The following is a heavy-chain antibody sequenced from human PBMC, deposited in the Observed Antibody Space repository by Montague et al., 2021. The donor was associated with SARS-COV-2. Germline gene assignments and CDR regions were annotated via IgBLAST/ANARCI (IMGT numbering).Heavy chain of an antibody. V-gene: IGHV4-34*01. Sequence: SETLSLTCAVHGTSFSGYYWNWIRQTPGKGLEWIGEINHGGSTKYSPSLKSRFTISADTSKNQFSLKLTSVAAADTAVYYCARLRDGVVPSSIGGVGAYYSYYYLDVWGKGTPVTVSS. CDR1: GTSFSGYY. CDR3: ARLRDGVVPSSIGGVGAYYSYYYLDV. J-gene: IGHJ6*03. D-gene: IGHD2-15*01. CDR2: INHGGST.